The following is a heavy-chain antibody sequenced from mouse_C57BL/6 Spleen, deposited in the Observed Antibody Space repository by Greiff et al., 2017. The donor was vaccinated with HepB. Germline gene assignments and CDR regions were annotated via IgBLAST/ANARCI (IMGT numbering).Heavy chain of an antibody. D-gene: IGHD2-5*01. Sequence: EVKLQESGPGLVKPSQSLSLTCSVTGYSITSGYYWNWIRQFPGNKLEWMGYISYDGSNNYNPSLKNRISITRDTSKNQFFLKLNSVTTEDTATYYCARDPYSNYGAYWGQGTLVTVSA. V-gene: IGHV3-6*01. CDR3: ARDPYSNYGAY. CDR2: ISYDGSN. J-gene: IGHJ3*01. CDR1: GYSITSGYY.